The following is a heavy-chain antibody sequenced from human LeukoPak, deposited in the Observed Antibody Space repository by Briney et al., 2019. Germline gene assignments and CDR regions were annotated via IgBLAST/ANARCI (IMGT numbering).Heavy chain of an antibody. CDR3: ARRAGEYSHPYDY. J-gene: IGHJ4*02. D-gene: IGHD2-15*01. CDR2: IYSGGNT. V-gene: IGHV3-53*01. CDR1: EFTFSKYG. Sequence: GRSLRLSCAASEFTFSKYGMHWVRQAPGKGLEWVSFIYSGGNTHYSDSVKGRFTISRDNSKNTLYLQMNSLRAEDTAIYYCARRAGEYSHPYDYWGQGTLVTVSS.